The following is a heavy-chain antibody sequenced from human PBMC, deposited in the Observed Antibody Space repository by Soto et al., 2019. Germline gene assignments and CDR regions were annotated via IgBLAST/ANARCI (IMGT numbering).Heavy chain of an antibody. CDR3: ARDKGAIYGSGSFDY. Sequence: GGSLRLSCAASGFTFSSYSMNWVRQAPGKGLEWVSYISSSSSTIYYADSVKGRFTISRDNAKNSLYLQMNSLRDEDTAVYYCARDKGAIYGSGSFDYWGQGTLVTVSS. J-gene: IGHJ4*02. D-gene: IGHD3-10*01. CDR2: ISSSSSTI. CDR1: GFTFSSYS. V-gene: IGHV3-48*02.